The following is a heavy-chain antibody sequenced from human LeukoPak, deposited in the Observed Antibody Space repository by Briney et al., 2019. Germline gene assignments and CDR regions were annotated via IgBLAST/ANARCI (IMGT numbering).Heavy chain of an antibody. J-gene: IGHJ4*02. CDR2: ITTGGPNT. CDR1: GFTFSSYT. Sequence: GGSLRLSCAASGFTFSSYTMSWVRQAPGKGLKWVSTITTGGPNTYYADSVKGRFTVSRDDSKNTLYLQMNSLRAEDTAVYYCAKDGGLWVSAHWGDSWGRGTLVTVSS. CDR3: AKDGGLWVSAHWGDS. V-gene: IGHV3-23*01. D-gene: IGHD7-27*01.